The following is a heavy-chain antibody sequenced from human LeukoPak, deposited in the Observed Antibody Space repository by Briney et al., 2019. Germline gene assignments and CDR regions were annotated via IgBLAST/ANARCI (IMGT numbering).Heavy chain of an antibody. CDR3: ARGPRLRPDYYYYYMDV. CDR2: MNPNSGYT. D-gene: IGHD5-12*01. V-gene: IGHV1-8*03. Sequence: GASVKVSCKASGYTFTSYGINWVRQATGQGLEWMAWMNPNSGYTGYAQKFQGRVTLTRDTSITTAFMELSSLRSEDTAVYYCARGPRLRPDYYYYYMDVWGKGTTVTVSS. CDR1: GYTFTSYG. J-gene: IGHJ6*03.